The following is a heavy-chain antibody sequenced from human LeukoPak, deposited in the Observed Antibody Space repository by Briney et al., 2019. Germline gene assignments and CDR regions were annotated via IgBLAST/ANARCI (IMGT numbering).Heavy chain of an antibody. V-gene: IGHV3-48*03. J-gene: IGHJ6*02. D-gene: IGHD4-17*01. Sequence: GSVRLLCAACWLNYRCYVLLWVGQATGKGLEWVAYISRSCSTIYYADSVKGRFTISRDNAKHSLYLQMNSLRAEYTSVYYCARESGDYGDYYYYGMDVWGQGTTVTVSS. CDR2: ISRSCSTI. CDR3: ARESGDYGDYYYYGMDV. CDR1: WLNYRCYV.